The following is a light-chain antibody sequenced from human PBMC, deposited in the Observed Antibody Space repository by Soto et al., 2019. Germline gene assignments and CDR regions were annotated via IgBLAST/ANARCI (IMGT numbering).Light chain of an antibody. CDR1: ISNIGSNT. J-gene: IGLJ1*01. CDR2: SDN. CDR3: AAWEDRLNGLV. Sequence: QSVLTQPPSASGTPGQRVTISCSGVISNIGSNTVNWYQQLPGTAPKLIIYSDNQRPSGVPDRFSGSKSGTSASLAISGLQSEDEADYYCAAWEDRLNGLVFGTGTKLTVL. V-gene: IGLV1-44*01.